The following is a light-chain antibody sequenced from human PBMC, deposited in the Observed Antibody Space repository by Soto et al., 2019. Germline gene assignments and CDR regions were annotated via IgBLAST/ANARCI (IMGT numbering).Light chain of an antibody. J-gene: IGLJ2*01. CDR2: DNN. CDR1: SSNIGNNY. V-gene: IGLV1-51*01. CDR3: ATWDGSLPGEV. Sequence: QSVLTQSPSVSAAPGQKVTISCSGSSSNIGNNYVSWYQQLPGTAPKLLIYDNNKRPSGIPDRFSGSKSGTSGTLDTTGLQTGDEADYYCATWDGSLPGEVFGGGTKVTVL.